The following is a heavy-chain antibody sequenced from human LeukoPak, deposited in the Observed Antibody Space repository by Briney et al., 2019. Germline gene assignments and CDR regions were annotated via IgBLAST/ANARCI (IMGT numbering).Heavy chain of an antibody. J-gene: IGHJ3*02. CDR1: GYTFTGYY. CDR2: INPNSGGT. CDR3: ARDAETYYYDSSGYYRGDAFDI. V-gene: IGHV1-2*02. D-gene: IGHD3-22*01. Sequence: GASVKVSCKASGYTFTGYYMHWVRQAPGQGLEWMGWINPNSGGTNYAQKFRGRVTMTRDTSISTAYMELSRLRSDDTAVYYCARDAETYYYDSSGYYRGDAFDIWGQGTMATVSS.